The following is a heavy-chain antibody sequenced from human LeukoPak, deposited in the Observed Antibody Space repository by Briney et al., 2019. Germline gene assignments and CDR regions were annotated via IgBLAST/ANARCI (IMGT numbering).Heavy chain of an antibody. CDR2: TYYRSKWYN. D-gene: IGHD2-15*01. V-gene: IGHV6-1*01. Sequence: SQTLSLTCAISGDSVSSNSAAWNWIRQSPSRGLEWLGRTYYRSKWYNDYAVSVKSRITINPDTSKNQFPLQLNSVTPEDTAVYYCARVYCSGGSCSNWFDPWGQGTLVTVSS. J-gene: IGHJ5*02. CDR1: GDSVSSNSAA. CDR3: ARVYCSGGSCSNWFDP.